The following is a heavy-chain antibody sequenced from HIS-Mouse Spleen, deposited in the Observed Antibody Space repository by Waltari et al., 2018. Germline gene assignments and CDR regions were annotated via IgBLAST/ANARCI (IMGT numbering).Heavy chain of an antibody. V-gene: IGHV4-39*07. Sequence: QLQLQESGPGLVKPPGTLSLTCTAPGGSISSSSYYWGWIRQPPGKGLEWIGSIYYSGSTYYNPSLKSRVTISVDTSKNQFSLKLSSVTAADTAVYYCAREIPYSSSWYDWYFDLWGRGTLVTVSS. D-gene: IGHD6-13*01. CDR2: IYYSGST. CDR3: AREIPYSSSWYDWYFDL. J-gene: IGHJ2*01. CDR1: GGSISSSSYY.